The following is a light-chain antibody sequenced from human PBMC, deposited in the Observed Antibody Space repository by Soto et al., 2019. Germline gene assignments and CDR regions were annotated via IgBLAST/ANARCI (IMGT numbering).Light chain of an antibody. V-gene: IGKV1-5*03. CDR2: KAS. CDR1: QSISTW. Sequence: DIQMTQSPSTLSASVGDRATITCRASQSISTWLAWYQQKPGKAPKFLIPKASTLESGVPSRFSGRGSGTQFTLPISSLVLDDYASYFCQQYNSYPPTFGGGTRVEIK. CDR3: QQYNSYPPT. J-gene: IGKJ4*01.